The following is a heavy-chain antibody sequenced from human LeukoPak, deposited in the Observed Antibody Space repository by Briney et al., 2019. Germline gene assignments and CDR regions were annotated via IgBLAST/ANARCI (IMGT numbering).Heavy chain of an antibody. CDR2: ISGSGGST. Sequence: GGSLRLSCAASGFTFSSCAMSWVRQAPGKGLEWVSAISGSGGSTYYADSVKGRFTISRDNSKNTLYLQMNSLRAEDTAVYYCAKHSSSWYLGPFDYWGQGTLVTVSS. V-gene: IGHV3-23*01. CDR3: AKHSSSWYLGPFDY. CDR1: GFTFSSCA. J-gene: IGHJ4*02. D-gene: IGHD6-13*01.